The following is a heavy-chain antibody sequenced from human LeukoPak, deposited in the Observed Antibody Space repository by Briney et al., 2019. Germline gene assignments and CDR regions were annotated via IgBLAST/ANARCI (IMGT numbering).Heavy chain of an antibody. CDR1: GFTFSSYW. Sequence: GGSLRLSCEASGFTFSSYWMSRVRQAPGKGLEWVANIKTDGSEKYYVDSVKGRFTISRDNAKNSLYLQMNSLRAEDTAVYYCARDYTGYFPWGQGTLVIVSS. CDR2: IKTDGSEK. D-gene: IGHD3-9*01. V-gene: IGHV3-7*03. J-gene: IGHJ5*02. CDR3: ARDYTGYFP.